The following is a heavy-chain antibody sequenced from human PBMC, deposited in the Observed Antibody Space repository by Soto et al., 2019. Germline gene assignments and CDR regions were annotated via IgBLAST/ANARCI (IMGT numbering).Heavy chain of an antibody. CDR1: GFTFDDYA. CDR3: AKAARPGRDAFDI. V-gene: IGHV3-9*01. CDR2: ISWNSGSI. J-gene: IGHJ3*02. Sequence: GGSLRLSCAASGFTFDDYAMHWVRQAPGKGLEWVSGISWNSGSIGYADSVKGRFTISRDNAKNSLYLQMNSLRAEDTALYYCAKAARPGRDAFDIWGQGAMVTVSS. D-gene: IGHD3-10*01.